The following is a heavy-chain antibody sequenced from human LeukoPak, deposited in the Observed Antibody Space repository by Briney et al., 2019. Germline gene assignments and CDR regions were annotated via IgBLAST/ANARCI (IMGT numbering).Heavy chain of an antibody. CDR3: ARVVGVLWLDYMDV. J-gene: IGHJ6*03. CDR1: GGSISSYY. Sequence: SETLSLTCTVSGGSISSYYWSWIRQPPGKGLEWIGYIYYSGSTKYNPSLKSRVTISVETSKNQFSLKLSSVTAADTAVYYCARVVGVLWLDYMDVWGKGTTVTISS. V-gene: IGHV4-59*12. CDR2: IYYSGST. D-gene: IGHD3-10*01.